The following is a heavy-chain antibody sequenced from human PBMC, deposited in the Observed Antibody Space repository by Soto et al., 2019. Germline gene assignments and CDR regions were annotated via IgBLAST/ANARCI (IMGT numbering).Heavy chain of an antibody. J-gene: IGHJ3*01. Sequence: SETLSLTCTVSGGSISSYYWNWIRQSPSRGLEWLGRTYYRSKWHSDYAVSMQGRITINPDTSKNEFSLHLNPVTPEDTAIYYCAKGWAFDACGQGTMVTVSS. CDR1: GGSISSYY. CDR2: TYYRSKWHS. CDR3: AKGWAFDA. V-gene: IGHV6-1*01.